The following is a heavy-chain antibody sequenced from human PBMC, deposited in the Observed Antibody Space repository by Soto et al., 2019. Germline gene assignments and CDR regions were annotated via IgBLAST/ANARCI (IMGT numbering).Heavy chain of an antibody. CDR1: GGTFSSYT. V-gene: IGHV1-69*04. Sequence: GASVKVSCKASGGTFSSYTISWVRQAPGQGLEWMGRIIPILGIANYAQKFQGRVTITADKSTSTAYMELSSLRSEDTAVYYCAREGNEDIVVVKAPMYYYYGMDVWGQGTTVTVSS. J-gene: IGHJ6*02. CDR2: IIPILGIA. D-gene: IGHD2-15*01. CDR3: AREGNEDIVVVKAPMYYYYGMDV.